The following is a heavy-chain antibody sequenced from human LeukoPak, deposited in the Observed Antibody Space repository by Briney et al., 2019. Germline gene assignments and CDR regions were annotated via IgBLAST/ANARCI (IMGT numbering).Heavy chain of an antibody. CDR3: MGHIGQQLVQVIEEQYQAFDI. Sequence: GESLKISCKGSGYSFTSYWIGWVRQMPGKGLEWMGIIYPGDSDTRYSPSFQGQVTISADKSISTAYLQWSSLKASDTAMYYCMGHIGQQLVQVIEEQYQAFDIWGQGTMVTVSS. V-gene: IGHV5-51*01. J-gene: IGHJ3*02. CDR1: GYSFTSYW. D-gene: IGHD6-13*01. CDR2: IYPGDSDT.